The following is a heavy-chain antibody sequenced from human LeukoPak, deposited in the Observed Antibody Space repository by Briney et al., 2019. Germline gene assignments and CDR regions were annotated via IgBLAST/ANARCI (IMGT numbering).Heavy chain of an antibody. V-gene: IGHV1-46*01. J-gene: IGHJ5*02. CDR2: INPRSAST. Sequence: ASVKVSCKSSGYTFTSYYMHWVRQAPGQGLEWMGIINPRSASTNYAQKFQGRVTMTRDTSTSTVYMELYSLRSEDTDVYYCARGVVAATPWGQGTLV. CDR1: GYTFTSYY. D-gene: IGHD2-15*01. CDR3: ARGVVAATP.